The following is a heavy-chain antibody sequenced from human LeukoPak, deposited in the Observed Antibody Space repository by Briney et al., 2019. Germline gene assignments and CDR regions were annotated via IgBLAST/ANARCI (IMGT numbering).Heavy chain of an antibody. V-gene: IGHV3-21*01. CDR1: GFTFSDYS. CDR2: ISSSSSYI. J-gene: IGHJ4*02. D-gene: IGHD6-13*01. Sequence: GGSLRLSCAASGFTFSDYSMNWVRQAPGKGLEWVSSISSSSSYIYYADSVKGRFTISRDNAKNSLYLQMNSLRAEDTAVYYCARDGPGIAFDYWGQGTLVTVSS. CDR3: ARDGPGIAFDY.